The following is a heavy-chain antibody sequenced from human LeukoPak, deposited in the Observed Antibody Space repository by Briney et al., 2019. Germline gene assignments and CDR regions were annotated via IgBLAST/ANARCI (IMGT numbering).Heavy chain of an antibody. CDR1: GYTFTSYD. J-gene: IGHJ6*02. CDR3: ATYYDISTGYLYYYGMDV. V-gene: IGHV1-8*01. Sequence: GALVKVSCKASGYTFTSYDINWVRQATGQGLEWMGWMDPNSGNTGYAKKCQGRVTMTRNTSISTAYMELSSLRSEDTAVYYCATYYDISTGYLYYYGMDVWGQGTTVTVSS. CDR2: MDPNSGNT. D-gene: IGHD3-9*01.